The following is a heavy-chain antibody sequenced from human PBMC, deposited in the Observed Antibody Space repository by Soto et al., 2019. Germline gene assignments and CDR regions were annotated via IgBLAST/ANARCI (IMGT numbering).Heavy chain of an antibody. J-gene: IGHJ5*02. CDR3: ARDAGYCSSTSCSYNWFDP. Sequence: PSETLSLTCAVSGGSISSGGYSWSWIRQPPGKGLEWIGYIYHSGSTYYNPSLKSRVTISVDRSKNQFSLKLSSVTAADTAAYYCARDAGYCSSTSCSYNWFDPWGQGTLVTVSS. CDR2: IYHSGST. D-gene: IGHD2-2*01. V-gene: IGHV4-30-2*01. CDR1: GGSISSGGYS.